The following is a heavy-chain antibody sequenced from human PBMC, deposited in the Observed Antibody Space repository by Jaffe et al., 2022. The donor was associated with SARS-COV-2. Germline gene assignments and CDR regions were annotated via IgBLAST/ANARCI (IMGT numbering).Heavy chain of an antibody. D-gene: IGHD5-18*01. CDR1: GFTFDDYA. J-gene: IGHJ3*02. Sequence: EVQLVESGGGLVQPGRSLRLSCAASGFTFDDYAMHWVRQAPGKGLEWVSGISWNSGSIGYADSVKGRFTISRDNAKNSLYLQMNSLRAEDTALYYCAKVFSGYSYGDWEAFDIWGQGTMVTVSS. V-gene: IGHV3-9*01. CDR2: ISWNSGSI. CDR3: AKVFSGYSYGDWEAFDI.